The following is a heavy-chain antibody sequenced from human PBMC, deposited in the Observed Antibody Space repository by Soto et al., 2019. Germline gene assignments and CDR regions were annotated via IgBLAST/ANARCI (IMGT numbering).Heavy chain of an antibody. CDR1: GLIFSDYH. Sequence: EVQLVESGGGLVQPGGSLRLSCAASGLIFSDYHMDWVRQAPGKGLEWVGHIRRKANSYTTEYAASVKGRFTISRDDSKTSLYLQMNSLKSEDTAVYYCAMLGGWSGGSSGMDVWGQGTTVTVSS. D-gene: IGHD6-19*01. CDR2: IRRKANSYTT. V-gene: IGHV3-72*01. J-gene: IGHJ6*02. CDR3: AMLGGWSGGSSGMDV.